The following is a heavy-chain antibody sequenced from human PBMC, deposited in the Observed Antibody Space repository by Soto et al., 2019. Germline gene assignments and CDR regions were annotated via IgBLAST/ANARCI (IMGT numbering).Heavy chain of an antibody. J-gene: IGHJ4*02. V-gene: IGHV5-51*01. CDR3: ARHVVGARGWVEEPL. Sequence: PGESLKISCKGSGYSFTTYWIGWVRQMPGKGLEWMGIIYPGDSDTRYSPSFQGQVTISADKSMTTAYLQWTSLKASDSAMYYCARHVVGARGWVEEPLWGQGTLVTVSS. D-gene: IGHD1-1*01. CDR1: GYSFTTYW. CDR2: IYPGDSDT.